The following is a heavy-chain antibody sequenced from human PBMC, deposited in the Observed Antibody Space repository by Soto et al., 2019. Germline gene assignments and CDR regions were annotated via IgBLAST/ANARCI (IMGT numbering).Heavy chain of an antibody. CDR2: ISAHNGNT. D-gene: IGHD1-1*01. CDR3: ARGRYGDY. V-gene: IGHV1-18*01. J-gene: IGHJ4*02. Sequence: QVHLVQSGAEVKKPGASVKVYCKCSGYTFTSYGITWVRQAPGQGLEWMGWISAHNGNTNYAQKLQGRVTVTRDTSTSTAYSELRSLKSDDTAVYYCARGRYGDYWGQGARVTVSS. CDR1: GYTFTSYG.